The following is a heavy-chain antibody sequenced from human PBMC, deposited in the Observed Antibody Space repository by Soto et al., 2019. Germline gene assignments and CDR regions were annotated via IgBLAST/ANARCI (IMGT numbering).Heavy chain of an antibody. V-gene: IGHV3-7*01. D-gene: IGHD2-2*01. CDR1: RFTFSKHW. J-gene: IGHJ6*02. CDR2: INQDGTER. CDR3: ARGTGVVAPGLGMDV. Sequence: PGGSLRLSCATSRFTFSKHWMTWVRQAPGKGLEWVANINQDGTERYYVDSVKGRFTVSRDNAKNSQFLQMNSLRAEDMAVYYCARGTGVVAPGLGMDVWGRGTTVTVSS.